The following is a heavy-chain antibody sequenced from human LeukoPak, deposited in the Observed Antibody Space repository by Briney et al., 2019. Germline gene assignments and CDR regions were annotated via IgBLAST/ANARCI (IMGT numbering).Heavy chain of an antibody. Sequence: GGSLSLSCPASGFTFSSYEMNWVRQAPGKGLEWVSYISSSGSTIHYAVSVEGRFTISRDNAKNTLYLQMSSLRAEDTAVYYCAELGITMIVGVWGKGTTVTISS. CDR1: GFTFSSYE. V-gene: IGHV3-48*03. CDR2: ISSSGSTI. J-gene: IGHJ6*04. D-gene: IGHD3-22*01. CDR3: AELGITMIVGV.